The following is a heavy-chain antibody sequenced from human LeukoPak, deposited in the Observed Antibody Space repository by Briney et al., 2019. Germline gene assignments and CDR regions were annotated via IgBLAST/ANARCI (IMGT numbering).Heavy chain of an antibody. CDR1: GFTFSSYS. Sequence: GGSLRLSCAASGFTFSSYSMNWVRQAPGTGLEWVSSISSSSSYIYYADSVKGRFTISRDNAKNSLYLQMNSLRAEDTAVYYCARGSGSSSSWYDWFDPWGQGTLVTVSS. CDR3: ARGSGSSSSWYDWFDP. CDR2: ISSSSSYI. D-gene: IGHD6-13*01. V-gene: IGHV3-21*01. J-gene: IGHJ5*02.